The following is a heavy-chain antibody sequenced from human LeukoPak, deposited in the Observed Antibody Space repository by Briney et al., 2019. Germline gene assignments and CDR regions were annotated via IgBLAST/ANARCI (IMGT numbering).Heavy chain of an antibody. CDR2: IYYSVTT. V-gene: IGHV4-39*07. CDR3: ARDRLRWPKIDY. Sequence: PSETLSLTCTVSGGSISSSDYYWGWIRQPPGKGLEWIGSIYYSVTTYYNPSLKSRVTISVDTSKNQFSLKLNSVTAADTAVYYCARDRLRWPKIDYWGQGTLVTVSS. J-gene: IGHJ4*02. CDR1: GGSISSSDYY. D-gene: IGHD4-23*01.